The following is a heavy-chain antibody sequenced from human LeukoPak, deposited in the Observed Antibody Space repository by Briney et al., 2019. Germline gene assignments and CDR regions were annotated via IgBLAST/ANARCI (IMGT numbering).Heavy chain of an antibody. V-gene: IGHV1-46*03. CDR1: GYTFTSYY. CDR3: ARSLVVPAAVPSCFDY. D-gene: IGHD2-2*01. Sequence: GASVKVSCKASGYTFTSYYMHWVRQAPGQGPEWMGIINPSGGSTSYAQKFQGRVTMTRDTSTSTVYMGLSSLRSEDTAVYYCARSLVVPAAVPSCFDYWGQGTLVTVSS. CDR2: INPSGGST. J-gene: IGHJ4*02.